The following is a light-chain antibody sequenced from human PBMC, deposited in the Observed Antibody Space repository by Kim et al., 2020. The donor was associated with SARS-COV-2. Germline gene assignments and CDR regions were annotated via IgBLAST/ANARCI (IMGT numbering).Light chain of an antibody. CDR1: EGVSRN. Sequence: APPGDRVTITCRASEGVSRNLAWYQQTPGKVPKLLIHTTFFIESGVPSRFSGSGSGTDFTLTISGLQSEDFATYYCLQYDSYPWTFGPGTKVDIK. CDR2: TTF. V-gene: IGKV1-8*01. J-gene: IGKJ1*01. CDR3: LQYDSYPWT.